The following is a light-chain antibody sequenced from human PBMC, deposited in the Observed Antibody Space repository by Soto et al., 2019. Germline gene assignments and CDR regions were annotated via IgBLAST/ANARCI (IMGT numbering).Light chain of an antibody. J-gene: IGLJ1*01. Sequence: QSALTQPASVSGSPGQSITISCTGTSSDVGGYNPVSWSQQHPGKAPKLMINDVSNRPSGVSTRFSGSESGNTASLTISGLQAEDEADYYCSSYTASTSHFGPGTKLTVL. CDR3: SSYTASTSH. V-gene: IGLV2-14*01. CDR1: SSDVGGYNP. CDR2: DVS.